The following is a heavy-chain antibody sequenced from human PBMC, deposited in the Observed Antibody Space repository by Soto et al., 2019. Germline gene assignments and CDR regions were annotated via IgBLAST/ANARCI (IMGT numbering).Heavy chain of an antibody. CDR2: IYYSGST. CDR3: ARDKAIGGYYYYMDV. Sequence: SETLSLTCTVSGGSISSSSYYWGWIRQPPGKGLEWIGSIYYSGSTYYNPSLKSRVTISVDTSKNQFSLKLSSVTAADTAVYYCARDKAIGGYYYYMDVWGKGTTVTVSS. CDR1: GGSISSSSYY. D-gene: IGHD3-10*01. J-gene: IGHJ6*03. V-gene: IGHV4-39*02.